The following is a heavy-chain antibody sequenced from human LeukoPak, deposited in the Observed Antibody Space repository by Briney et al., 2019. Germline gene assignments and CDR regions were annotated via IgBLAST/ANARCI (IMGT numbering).Heavy chain of an antibody. CDR1: KFTFSSYA. CDR3: AKNLNPFDS. Sequence: GGSLRLSYAASKFTFSSYAMSWVRQAPGKGLEWVSGISSSGGSTYYADSVKGRFTISRDNSKSTLFLQMNSLRAEDTAVYYCAKNLNPFDSWGQGILVTVSS. V-gene: IGHV3-23*01. J-gene: IGHJ4*02. CDR2: ISSSGGST.